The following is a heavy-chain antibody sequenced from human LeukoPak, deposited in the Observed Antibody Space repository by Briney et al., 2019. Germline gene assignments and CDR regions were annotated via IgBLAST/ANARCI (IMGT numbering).Heavy chain of an antibody. Sequence: SGGSLRLSCAASGFRFSSYSMNWVRQAPGKGLEWVSYVSSGGDTTYSADSVKGRFTISRDNAENSLYLQMNSLRAEDTAVYYCARGQRGYDSSGYYFCFDYWGQGTLVTVSS. D-gene: IGHD3-22*01. V-gene: IGHV3-48*01. CDR3: ARGQRGYDSSGYYFCFDY. CDR2: VSSGGDTT. J-gene: IGHJ4*02. CDR1: GFRFSSYS.